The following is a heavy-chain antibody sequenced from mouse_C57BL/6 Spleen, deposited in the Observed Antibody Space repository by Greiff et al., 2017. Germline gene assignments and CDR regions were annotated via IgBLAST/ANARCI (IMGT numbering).Heavy chain of an antibody. CDR1: GYSFTGYY. Sequence: VQLQQSGPELVKPGASVKISCKASGYSFTGYYMNWVKQSPEKSLEWIGEINPSTGGTTYNQKFKAKATLTVDKSSSTAYMQLKSLTSEDSAVYYCARRLEAYWGQGTLVTVSA. CDR2: INPSTGGT. J-gene: IGHJ3*01. D-gene: IGHD4-1*01. CDR3: ARRLEAY. V-gene: IGHV1-42*01.